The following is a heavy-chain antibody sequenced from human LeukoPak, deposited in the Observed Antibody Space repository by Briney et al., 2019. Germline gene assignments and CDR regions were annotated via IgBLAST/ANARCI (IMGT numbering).Heavy chain of an antibody. CDR1: GFTFSSYE. D-gene: IGHD3-10*01. V-gene: IGHV3-48*03. CDR2: ISSSGSTI. CDR3: SRDPRRVDY. J-gene: IGHJ4*02. Sequence: GGSLRLSCAASGFTFSSYEMNWVRQAPGKGLEWLSYISSSGSTIYYADSVKVRFTISRDNAKNSLYLHMNSLRAEDTAVYYCSRDPRRVDYWGQGTLVTVSS.